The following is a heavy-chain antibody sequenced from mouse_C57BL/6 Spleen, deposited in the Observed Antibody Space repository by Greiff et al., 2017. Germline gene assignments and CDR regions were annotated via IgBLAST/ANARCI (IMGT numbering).Heavy chain of an antibody. CDR2: ISSGGSYT. CDR1: GFTFSSYG. Sequence: EVQRVESGGDLVKPGGSLKLSCAASGFTFSSYGMSWVRQTPDKRLEWVATISSGGSYTYYPDSVKGRFTISRDNAKNTLYLQMSSLKSEDTAMYYCAKDSSGPFDYWGQGTTLTVSS. D-gene: IGHD3-2*02. V-gene: IGHV5-6*01. J-gene: IGHJ2*01. CDR3: AKDSSGPFDY.